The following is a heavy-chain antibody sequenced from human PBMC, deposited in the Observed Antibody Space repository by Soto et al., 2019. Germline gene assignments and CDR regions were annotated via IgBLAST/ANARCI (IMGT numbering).Heavy chain of an antibody. Sequence: QVQLVESGGGVVQPGRSLRLSCEASGFIFSSYAIHWVRQAPGKGLEWVAVIWYDGSNKYYADSVKGRFSISRDNSKNTLYLQMDSLRAEDTAVYYCARGRLLSATGFFDYWGQGTLVIVSS. CDR1: GFIFSSYA. V-gene: IGHV3-33*01. CDR3: ARGRLLSATGFFDY. CDR2: IWYDGSNK. J-gene: IGHJ4*03. D-gene: IGHD2-21*02.